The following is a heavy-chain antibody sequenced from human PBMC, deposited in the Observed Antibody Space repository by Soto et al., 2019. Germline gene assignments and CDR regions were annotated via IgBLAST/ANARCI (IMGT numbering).Heavy chain of an antibody. CDR1: GFIFSGYW. Sequence: EVQLVESGGGLVQPGGSLRLSCAASGFIFSGYWMHWVRQAPGKGLVWVSRINSDGSTTSYVDSVKGRFTISRDNAKNTMYLQMNSLRAEDTAVYYCARLLGGSGSFIDYWGQGTLVTVSS. CDR3: ARLLGGSGSFIDY. J-gene: IGHJ4*02. CDR2: INSDGSTT. V-gene: IGHV3-74*01. D-gene: IGHD3-10*01.